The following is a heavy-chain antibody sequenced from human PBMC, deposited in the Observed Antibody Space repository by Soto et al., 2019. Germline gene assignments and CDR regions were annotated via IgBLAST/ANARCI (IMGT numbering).Heavy chain of an antibody. J-gene: IGHJ3*02. Sequence: GGSMRVSCEAAGFTFNRYGMTWVRPASGKGLEWVANIKEDGSEKNYGESVKGRFTISRDNARNSLFLQMNSLRAEDTAVYYCARDLTPWNGDAWYDGFDIWGPGTMVTVSS. V-gene: IGHV3-7*01. D-gene: IGHD1-1*01. CDR3: ARDLTPWNGDAWYDGFDI. CDR2: IKEDGSEK. CDR1: GFTFNRYG.